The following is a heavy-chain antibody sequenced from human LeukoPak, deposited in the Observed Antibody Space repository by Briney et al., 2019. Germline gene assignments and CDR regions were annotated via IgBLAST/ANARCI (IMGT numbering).Heavy chain of an antibody. D-gene: IGHD6-13*01. J-gene: IGHJ4*02. CDR3: TTLSSSWDYFDY. CDR2: IKSKTDGGTT. Sequence: GGSLRLSCATSGFTFSRYWMSWVRQAPGKGLEWVGRIKSKTDGGTTDYAAPVKGRFTISRDDSKNTLYLQMNSLKTEDTAVYYCTTLSSSWDYFDYWGQGTLVTVSS. V-gene: IGHV3-15*01. CDR1: GFTFSRYW.